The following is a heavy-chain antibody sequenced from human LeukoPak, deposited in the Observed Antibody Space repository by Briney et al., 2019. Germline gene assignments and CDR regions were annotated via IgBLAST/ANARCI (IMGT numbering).Heavy chain of an antibody. CDR3: ARVSPRGEYSSSSFFGGGKKQQLTKSYFDY. J-gene: IGHJ4*02. D-gene: IGHD6-6*01. V-gene: IGHV4-61*08. CDR2: IYYSGST. CDR1: GGSISSGGYY. Sequence: PSETLSLTCTVSGGSISSGGYYGTWIRQPPGKGLEWLGYIYYSGSTNYNPSLQSRVTISLDTSRNQFSLKLSSVTAADTAVYYCARVSPRGEYSSSSFFGGGKKQQLTKSYFDYWGQGTLVTVSS.